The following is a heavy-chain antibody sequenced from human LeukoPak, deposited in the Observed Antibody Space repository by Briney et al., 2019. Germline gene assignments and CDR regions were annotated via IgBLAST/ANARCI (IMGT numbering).Heavy chain of an antibody. CDR3: ARGLRTLSGSYRNWFDH. Sequence: GASVKVSCKASGYTFTSYGISWVRQAPGQGLEWMGWISAYNGNTNYAQKLQGRVTMTTDTSTSTAYMELRSLRSDDTAVYYCARGLRTLSGSYRNWFDHWGQGTLVTVSS. CDR2: ISAYNGNT. J-gene: IGHJ5*02. CDR1: GYTFTSYG. D-gene: IGHD1-26*01. V-gene: IGHV1-18*01.